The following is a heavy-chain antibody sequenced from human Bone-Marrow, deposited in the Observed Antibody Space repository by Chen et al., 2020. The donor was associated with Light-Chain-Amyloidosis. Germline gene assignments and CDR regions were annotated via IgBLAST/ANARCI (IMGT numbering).Heavy chain of an antibody. D-gene: IGHD3-9*01. J-gene: IGHJ6*02. V-gene: IGHV1-3*01. Sequence: VQLVQSVADVKKPGASVKVSCKASGYTFTTYAIHWMRQAPGQRLEWMGWINAGNGNTKYSQQFQGRVTITRDTSARTAYMDLSSLWSEATAVYYCASVSSGGNTHFDSYYRGMDVWGQGTTVIVSS. CDR2: INAGNGNT. CDR3: ASVSSGGNTHFDSYYRGMDV. CDR1: GYTFTTYA.